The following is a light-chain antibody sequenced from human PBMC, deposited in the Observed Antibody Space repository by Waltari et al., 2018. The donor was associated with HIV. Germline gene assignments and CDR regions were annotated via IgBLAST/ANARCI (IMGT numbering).Light chain of an antibody. CDR2: EFY. V-gene: IGLV2-11*01. CDR1: TSDVGAYNY. CDR3: CSFTQSHTAV. J-gene: IGLJ2*01. Sequence: QSALTQPRSVSGSPGQSVTISCTGTTSDVGAYNYVGWYQQYPGKAPKLLIYEFYKRPSGVPDRFSGSKSGNTASLTISGLQAEDEADYHCCSFTQSHTAVFGGGTKLTVL.